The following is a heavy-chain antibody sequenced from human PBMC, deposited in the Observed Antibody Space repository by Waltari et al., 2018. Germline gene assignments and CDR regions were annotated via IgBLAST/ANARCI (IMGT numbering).Heavy chain of an antibody. CDR2: INHSGRT. CDR1: GWSFSGYY. Sequence: QVQLQQWGAGLLKPSATLSLTCAVYGWSFSGYYWSWIRQPPGTGLEWIGEINHSGRTNYNPSLKSRVTISVDTSKNQFSLKLSSVTAADTAVYYCARGRITIFGVVIPYYYYGMDVWGQGTTVTVSS. CDR3: ARGRITIFGVVIPYYYYGMDV. D-gene: IGHD3-3*01. J-gene: IGHJ6*02. V-gene: IGHV4-34*01.